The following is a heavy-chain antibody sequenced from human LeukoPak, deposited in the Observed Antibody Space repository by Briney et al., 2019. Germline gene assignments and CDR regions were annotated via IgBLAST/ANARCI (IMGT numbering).Heavy chain of an antibody. D-gene: IGHD3-3*01. CDR2: IYSGGTT. Sequence: GGSLRLSCAASEFIVSDKYMSWVRQAPGKGLEWVSVIYSGGTTYYADSVRGRFTISRDNSKNTLYLLMNSLRAEDTAAYYCARLGGVWSGPYYKGYFEYWGQGTLVTVSS. CDR1: EFIVSDKY. CDR3: ARLGGVWSGPYYKGYFEY. V-gene: IGHV3-66*02. J-gene: IGHJ4*02.